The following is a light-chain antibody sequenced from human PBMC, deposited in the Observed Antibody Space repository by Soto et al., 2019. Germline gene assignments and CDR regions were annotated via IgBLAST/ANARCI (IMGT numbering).Light chain of an antibody. CDR2: GAS. CDR1: QSVSSN. V-gene: IGKV3-15*01. Sequence: EIVMTQSPATLSVSPGERATLSCRASQSVSSNLAWYQQKPGQAPRLLIYGASTRATGIPARFSGSGSGTEVTLTISSLQSEDFAVYYCQQYNNWSWTFGQGTKVEI. J-gene: IGKJ1*01. CDR3: QQYNNWSWT.